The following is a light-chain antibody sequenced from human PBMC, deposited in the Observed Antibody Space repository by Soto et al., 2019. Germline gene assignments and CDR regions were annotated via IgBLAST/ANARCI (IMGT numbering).Light chain of an antibody. CDR1: SSDVGGYNY. CDR3: SSYTSSSTHPWV. J-gene: IGLJ3*02. Sequence: QSALTQPASVSGSPGQSITISCTGTSSDVGGYNYVSWYQQHPGKAPKLMIYDVSNRPSGVSNRFSGSKSGNTASLTISGLQAEDEADYYCSSYTSSSTHPWVFGGGTKVTVL. CDR2: DVS. V-gene: IGLV2-14*01.